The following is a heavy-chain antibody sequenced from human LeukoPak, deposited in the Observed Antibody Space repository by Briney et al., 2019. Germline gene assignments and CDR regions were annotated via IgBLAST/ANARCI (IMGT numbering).Heavy chain of an antibody. CDR1: GFTFSNAW. CDR3: TTVYCTNGVCYTSDY. CDR2: IKSKTDGGTT. Sequence: PGGSLRLSCAASGFTFSNAWMSWVRQAPGNGLEWVGRIKSKTDGGTTDYAAPVKGRFTISRDDSKNTLYLQMNSLKTEDTAVYYCTTVYCTNGVCYTSDYWGQGTLVTVSS. V-gene: IGHV3-15*01. D-gene: IGHD2-8*01. J-gene: IGHJ4*02.